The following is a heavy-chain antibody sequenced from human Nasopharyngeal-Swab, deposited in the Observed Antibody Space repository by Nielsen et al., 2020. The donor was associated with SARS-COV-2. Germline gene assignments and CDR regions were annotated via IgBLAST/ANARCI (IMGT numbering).Heavy chain of an antibody. CDR2: ISAYNGNT. CDR3: ARDRYYDILTGSDYYYYGMDV. D-gene: IGHD3-9*01. CDR1: GYTFTSYG. J-gene: IGHJ6*02. V-gene: IGHV1-18*01. Sequence: ASVNVSCKASGYTFTSYGISWVRQAPGQGLEWMGWISAYNGNTNYAQKLQGRVTMTTDTSTSTAYMELRSLRSDDTAVYYCARDRYYDILTGSDYYYYGMDVWGQGTTVTVSS.